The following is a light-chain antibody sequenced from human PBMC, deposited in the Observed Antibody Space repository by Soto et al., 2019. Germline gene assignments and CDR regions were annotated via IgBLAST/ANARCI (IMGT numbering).Light chain of an antibody. CDR3: QQYGSSPQT. Sequence: EIVMTQSPSTLSVSPGERATLSCRASQSVSSNLAWYQQKPGQAPRLFIYGASSRATGIPDRFSGSGSGTDFTLTISRLEPEDFAVYYCQQYGSSPQTFGQGTKVDI. CDR2: GAS. J-gene: IGKJ1*01. V-gene: IGKV3-20*01. CDR1: QSVSSN.